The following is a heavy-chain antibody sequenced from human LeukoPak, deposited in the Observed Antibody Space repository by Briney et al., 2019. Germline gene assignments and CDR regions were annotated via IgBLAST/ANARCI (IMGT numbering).Heavy chain of an antibody. Sequence: GGSPRLSCAASGFTFSSYSMNWVRQAPGKGLEWVPYISSSSSTIYYADSVKGRFTISRDNAKNSLYLQMNSLRAEDTAVYYCARRHLMGTARHFDYWGQGTLVTVSS. J-gene: IGHJ4*02. CDR2: ISSSSSTI. CDR1: GFTFSSYS. CDR3: ARRHLMGTARHFDY. V-gene: IGHV3-48*01. D-gene: IGHD5-18*01.